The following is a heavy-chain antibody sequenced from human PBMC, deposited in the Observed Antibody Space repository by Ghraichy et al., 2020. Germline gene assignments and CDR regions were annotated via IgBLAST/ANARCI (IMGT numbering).Heavy chain of an antibody. J-gene: IGHJ4*02. CDR2: INLDGSST. CDR1: GFTFSTYW. V-gene: IGHV3-74*01. D-gene: IGHD3-10*01. Sequence: GGSLRLSCAVSGFTFSTYWMHWVRQDPGKALVWVSRINLDGSSTSYADSVKGRFTISRDNAKNTLYLEMNSLRAEDTAVYYCARDGASRDFFDYWGQGTLVTVSS. CDR3: ARDGASRDFFDY.